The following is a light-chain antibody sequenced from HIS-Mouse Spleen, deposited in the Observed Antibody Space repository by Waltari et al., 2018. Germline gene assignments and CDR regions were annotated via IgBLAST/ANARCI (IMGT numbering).Light chain of an antibody. CDR2: EGS. CDR1: SSDVGSYNL. J-gene: IGLJ1*01. CDR3: CSYAGSSTFSYV. Sequence: QSALTQPASVSGSPGQSITISCPGTSSDVGSYNLVPWYQQHPGKAPKLMIYEGSKRPSGVSNRFSGSKSGNTASLTISGLQAEDEADYYCCSYAGSSTFSYVFGTGTKVTVL. V-gene: IGLV2-23*03.